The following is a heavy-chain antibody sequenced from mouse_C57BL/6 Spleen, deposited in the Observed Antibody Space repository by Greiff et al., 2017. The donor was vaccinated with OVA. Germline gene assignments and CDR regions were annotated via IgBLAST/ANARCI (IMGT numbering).Heavy chain of an antibody. V-gene: IGHV3-6*01. D-gene: IGHD4-1*01. Sequence: EVHLVESGPGLVKPSQSLSLTCSVTGYSITSGYYWNWIRQFPGNQLEWVGYISYDGSNNYNPSLKNRISITRDTSKNQFFLKLNSVTTEDTATYYCARGWDGGYYFDYWGQGTTLTVSS. J-gene: IGHJ2*01. CDR3: ARGWDGGYYFDY. CDR1: GYSITSGYY. CDR2: ISYDGSN.